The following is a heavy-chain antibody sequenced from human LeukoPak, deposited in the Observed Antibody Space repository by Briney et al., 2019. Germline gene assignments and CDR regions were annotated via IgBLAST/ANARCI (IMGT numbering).Heavy chain of an antibody. CDR2: ISASGGST. J-gene: IGHJ4*02. D-gene: IGHD6-19*01. Sequence: GGSLRLSCAASGFTFSSYAMSWVRQAPGKGLEWVSAISASGGSTYYADSVKGRFTISRDNSKNTLYLQMNSLRAEDTAVYYCAKEISVAGTLYYFDYWGQGTLVTVSS. V-gene: IGHV3-23*01. CDR1: GFTFSSYA. CDR3: AKEISVAGTLYYFDY.